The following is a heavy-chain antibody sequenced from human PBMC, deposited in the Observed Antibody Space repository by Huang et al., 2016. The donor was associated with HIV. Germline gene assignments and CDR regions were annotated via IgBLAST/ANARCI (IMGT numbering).Heavy chain of an antibody. CDR3: ARGLRFCRGGDCFPTHFQH. CDR1: GWSFSGYQ. CDR2: INHSGSD. D-gene: IGHD2-21*02. J-gene: IGHJ1*01. V-gene: IGHV4-34*02. Sequence: QVRFQQRGAGLLKTAETPSLTSAVYGWSFSGYQWTWIRQSPGKGLEWIGEINHSGSDTYKPSLKTRVTITGDRFKNQFSLIMTSLSVADTSVYFSARGLRFCRGGDCFPTHFQHWSQG.